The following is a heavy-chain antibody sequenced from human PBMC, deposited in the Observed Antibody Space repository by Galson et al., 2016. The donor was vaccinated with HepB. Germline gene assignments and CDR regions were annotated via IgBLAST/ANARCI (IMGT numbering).Heavy chain of an antibody. V-gene: IGHV3-30*18. CDR2: ISYDGSNK. CDR3: AKDALITMVRGVIMSYFDY. D-gene: IGHD3-10*01. CDR1: GFTFSSYG. Sequence: SLRLSCAASGFTFSSYGMHWVRQAPGKELEWVAVISYDGSNKYYADSVKGRFAISRDNSKNTLYLQMNSLRAEDTAVYYCAKDALITMVRGVIMSYFDYWGQGTLVTVSS. J-gene: IGHJ4*02.